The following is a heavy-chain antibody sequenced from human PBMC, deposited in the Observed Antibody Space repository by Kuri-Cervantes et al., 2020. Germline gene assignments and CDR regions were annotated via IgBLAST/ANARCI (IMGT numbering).Heavy chain of an antibody. CDR2: INCSGTTI. Sequence: GGSLRLSCAASGFSFSDHYLYWIRQAPGKGLAWFSEINCSGTTILYADSVKGRFTISGDNAKNPLYLQMNSLIAEDTAVYYCARDGSPGGFDIWGQGTMVTVSS. J-gene: IGHJ3*02. CDR1: GFSFSDHY. D-gene: IGHD1-26*01. V-gene: IGHV3-11*04. CDR3: ARDGSPGGFDI.